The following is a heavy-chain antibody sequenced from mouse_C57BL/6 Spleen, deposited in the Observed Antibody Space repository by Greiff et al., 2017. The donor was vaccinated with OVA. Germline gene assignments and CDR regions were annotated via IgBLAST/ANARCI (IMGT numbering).Heavy chain of an antibody. V-gene: IGHV1-82*01. CDR1: GYAFSSSW. J-gene: IGHJ4*01. CDR2: IYPGDGGT. CDR3: AGGLYEYDGGRNAMDY. D-gene: IGHD2-4*01. Sequence: QVQLQQSGPELVKPGASVKISCKASGYAFSSSWMNWVKQRPGKGLEWIGRIYPGDGGTNYNGKFKGKATLTADKSSSTAYMQLSSLTSEDSAVYFGAGGLYEYDGGRNAMDYWGQGTSVTVSS.